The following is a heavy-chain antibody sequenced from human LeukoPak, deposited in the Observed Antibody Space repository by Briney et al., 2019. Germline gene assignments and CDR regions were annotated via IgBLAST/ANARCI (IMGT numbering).Heavy chain of an antibody. D-gene: IGHD6-19*01. CDR1: GFTFSSYA. Sequence: GGSLRLSCAVSGFTFSSYAMHWVRQAPGKGLEWVAVISYDGSNKYYADSVKGRFTISRDNSKNTLYLQMNSLRAEDTAVYYCAREWGEGWLQSLYYFDYWGQGTLVTVSS. V-gene: IGHV3-30-3*01. CDR3: AREWGEGWLQSLYYFDY. CDR2: ISYDGSNK. J-gene: IGHJ4*02.